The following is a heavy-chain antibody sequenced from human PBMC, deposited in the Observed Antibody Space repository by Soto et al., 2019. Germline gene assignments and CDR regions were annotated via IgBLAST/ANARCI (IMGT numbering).Heavy chain of an antibody. Sequence: QVQLVQSGAEVKKPGASVKVSCKASGDTFTDYYIHWVRQAPGQGLEWMGTVNPSGGHTTYAQHFMGRMSMTRDTSTSTLYMELTSLTSEDTAVYYCARGGHVVVVTAALDYWGQGTLVTVSS. CDR2: VNPSGGHT. CDR3: ARGGHVVVVTAALDY. V-gene: IGHV1-46*01. D-gene: IGHD2-21*02. J-gene: IGHJ4*02. CDR1: GDTFTDYY.